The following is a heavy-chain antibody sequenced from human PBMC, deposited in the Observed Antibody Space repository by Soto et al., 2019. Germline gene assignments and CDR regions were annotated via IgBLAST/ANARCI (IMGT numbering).Heavy chain of an antibody. CDR2: MNPNSGNT. CDR1: GSTFTSYD. J-gene: IGHJ5*02. Sequence: QVQLVQSGAEVKKPGASVKVSCKASGSTFTSYDINWVRQATGQGLEWMGWMNPNSGNTGYAQKFQGRVTMTRNTSISTAYMELSSLRSEDTAVYYCARGQLLWFGESNWFDPWGQGTLVTVSS. CDR3: ARGQLLWFGESNWFDP. D-gene: IGHD3-10*01. V-gene: IGHV1-8*01.